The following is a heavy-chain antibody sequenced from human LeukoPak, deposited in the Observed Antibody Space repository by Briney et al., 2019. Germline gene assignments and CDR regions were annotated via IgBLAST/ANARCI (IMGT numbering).Heavy chain of an antibody. V-gene: IGHV3-30*03. D-gene: IGHD3-10*01. Sequence: PGGSLRLSCAASGFTFSSYGMHWVRQAPGKGLEWVAIITYDGSNKYYADSVKGRFTISRDNSKNTLYLQMNSLRPEDTAVYSCAREYGSGSPFDYWGQGTLVTVSS. CDR3: AREYGSGSPFDY. CDR2: ITYDGSNK. CDR1: GFTFSSYG. J-gene: IGHJ4*02.